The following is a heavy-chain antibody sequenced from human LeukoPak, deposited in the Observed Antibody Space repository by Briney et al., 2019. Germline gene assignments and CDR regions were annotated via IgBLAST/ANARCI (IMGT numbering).Heavy chain of an antibody. J-gene: IGHJ3*02. CDR1: GFAVSSNY. CDR3: ARGGLGRELLIFDI. CDR2: IYRGDST. Sequence: GGSLRLSCAASGFAVSSNYMSWVRQAPGKGLEWVSLIYRGDSTYYADSVKGRFTISRDNSKNTLYLQMNSLRAEDTAVYYCARGGLGRELLIFDIWGQGTMVTVSS. V-gene: IGHV3-53*01. D-gene: IGHD1-26*01.